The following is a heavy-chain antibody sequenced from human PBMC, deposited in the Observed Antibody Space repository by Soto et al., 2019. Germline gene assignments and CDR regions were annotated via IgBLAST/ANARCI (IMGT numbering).Heavy chain of an antibody. D-gene: IGHD3-16*01. J-gene: IGHJ4*02. CDR3: ARHRNLGGG. CDR2: INEDGSEK. Sequence: EVQLVESGGGLVQPGGSLRLSCAASGFTFSSSWLTWVRQAPGKGLEWMANINEDGSEKYYVDSVKGRFTSSRDNARNSLYLQMNSPRVDDTAVYYCARHRNLGGGWGQGTLVTVSS. V-gene: IGHV3-7*03. CDR1: GFTFSSSW.